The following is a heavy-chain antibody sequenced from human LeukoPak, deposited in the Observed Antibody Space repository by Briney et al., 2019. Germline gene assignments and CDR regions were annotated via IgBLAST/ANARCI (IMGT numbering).Heavy chain of an antibody. Sequence: SLKRSCAASEFTLSNHGMHGVRQAPGKGLEWLAIFWAHGRSQYYADSAKGRFTISRDTSRSTVHLQMNSLRVEDTAVYYCARDDDPSGHYSLFEYWGQGTRVTVAS. J-gene: IGHJ4*02. CDR2: FWAHGRSQ. V-gene: IGHV3-33*01. D-gene: IGHD3-22*01. CDR1: EFTLSNHG. CDR3: ARDDDPSGHYSLFEY.